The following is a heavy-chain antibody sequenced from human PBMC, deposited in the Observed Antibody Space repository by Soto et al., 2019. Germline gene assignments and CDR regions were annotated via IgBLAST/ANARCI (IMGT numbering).Heavy chain of an antibody. Sequence: QVQLVQAGAEVKKPGSSVKVSCKASGGTFSSYAISWLRQAPGQGLEWMGGIIPICGTANYAQKFQGRVTITADESTSTAYMALSSLRAEDTDVYYCARSPGGDSGYSYGMDVWGQGTTVTVSS. J-gene: IGHJ6*02. V-gene: IGHV1-69*01. CDR2: IIPICGTA. CDR1: GGTFSSYA. D-gene: IGHD3-22*01. CDR3: ARSPGGDSGYSYGMDV.